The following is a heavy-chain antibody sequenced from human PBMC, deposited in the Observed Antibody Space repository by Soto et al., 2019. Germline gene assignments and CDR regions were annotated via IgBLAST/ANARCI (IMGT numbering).Heavy chain of an antibody. CDR1: GGTFSSYT. Sequence: QVQLVQSGAEVKKPGSSVKVSCKASGGTFSSYTISWVRQAPGQGLEWMGRIIPILGIANYAQKFQGRVTITADKSTSTAHMGLRSLRSADTAVYFCARSSGTVVAATSSYWYFDLWGRCTLVTVSS. D-gene: IGHD2-15*01. V-gene: IGHV1-69*02. CDR2: IIPILGIA. CDR3: ARSSGTVVAATSSYWYFDL. J-gene: IGHJ2*01.